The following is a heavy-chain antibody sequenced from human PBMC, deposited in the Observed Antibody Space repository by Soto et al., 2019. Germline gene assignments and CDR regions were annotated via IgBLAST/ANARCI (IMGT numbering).Heavy chain of an antibody. CDR2: IYWDDDK. D-gene: IGHD2-21*02. J-gene: IGHJ6*02. V-gene: IGHV2-5*02. CDR3: AHSRCGGDCLQSYSSHYYYGMDV. CDR1: GFSLSISGVG. Sequence: QITLKESGPTLVRPTQTLTLTCTFSGFSLSISGVGVGWIRQPPGKALEWLALIYWDDDKRYSPSLKSRLTITKDTSKNQVVLTMTNMDPVDTATYYCAHSRCGGDCLQSYSSHYYYGMDVWGQGTTVTVSS.